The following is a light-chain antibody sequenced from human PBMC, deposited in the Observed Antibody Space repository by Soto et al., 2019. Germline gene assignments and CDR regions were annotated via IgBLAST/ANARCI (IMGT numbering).Light chain of an antibody. J-gene: IGKJ3*01. CDR2: AAS. Sequence: EIVMTQSPATLSVSPGERATLSCRASQSVSSNLAWYQQKPGQAPRLLIYAASTRATGVSARFSGSGSGTEFTLTIGSLQSEDVAVYYCQQYEDWPPITFGPGTKVDIK. V-gene: IGKV3-15*01. CDR3: QQYEDWPPIT. CDR1: QSVSSN.